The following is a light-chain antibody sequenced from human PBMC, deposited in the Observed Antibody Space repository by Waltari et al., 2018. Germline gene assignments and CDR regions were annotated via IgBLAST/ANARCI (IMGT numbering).Light chain of an antibody. CDR3: PQYNNWLLPT. CDR1: QSVSSN. J-gene: IGKJ4*01. Sequence: EIVMTQSPATLSVSPGERATLSCRASQSVSSNLAWYQQKPGQAPRLLIYGASTRATGIPARFSGSGYGTEFTLTISSLQSEDFAVYYCPQYNNWLLPTFGGGTKVEIK. CDR2: GAS. V-gene: IGKV3-15*01.